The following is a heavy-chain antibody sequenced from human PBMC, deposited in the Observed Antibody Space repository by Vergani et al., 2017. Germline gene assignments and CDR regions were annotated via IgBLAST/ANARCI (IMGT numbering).Heavy chain of an antibody. V-gene: IGHV3-48*03. CDR3: ARAVGVGARDY. D-gene: IGHD1-26*01. CDR1: GFTFSSYE. J-gene: IGHJ4*02. CDR2: ISSSGSTI. Sequence: EVQLVESGGGLVKPGGSLRLSCAASGFTFSSYEMNWVRQAPGKGLEWVSYISSSGSTIYYADSVKGRFTISRDNAKNSLYLQMNSLRAEDTAVYYCARAVGVGARDYWGQGTLVTVSS.